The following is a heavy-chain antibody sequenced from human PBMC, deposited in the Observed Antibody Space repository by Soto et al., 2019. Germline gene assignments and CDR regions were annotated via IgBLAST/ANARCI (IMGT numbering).Heavy chain of an antibody. J-gene: IGHJ6*03. D-gene: IGHD6-6*01. V-gene: IGHV3-9*01. CDR3: AKALSSSSTAHNSYSYLDV. CDR2: ISWNSGSI. CDR1: GFTFDDYA. Sequence: EVQLVESGGGLVQPGRSLRLSCSASGFTFDDYAMHWVRQAPGKGLEWVSGISWNSGSIVYADSVKGRFTISRDNAKNSLYMQMNSLSAEDTALYYCAKALSSSSTAHNSYSYLDVWGKGTAVTVSS.